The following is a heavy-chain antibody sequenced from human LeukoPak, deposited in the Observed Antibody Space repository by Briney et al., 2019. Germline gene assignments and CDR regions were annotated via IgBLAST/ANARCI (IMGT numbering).Heavy chain of an antibody. D-gene: IGHD5-24*01. CDR3: ARRDGYGAYDI. V-gene: IGHV5-51*01. CDR1: GYSFTSYW. Sequence: GESLKISCKGSGYSFTSYWIGWVRQMPGKGLEWMGIIYPGDSDTRYSPSFQGQVTISTDKSLSTAYLQWRSLKAPDTAMYYCARRDGYGAYDIWGQGTMVTVSS. CDR2: IYPGDSDT. J-gene: IGHJ3*02.